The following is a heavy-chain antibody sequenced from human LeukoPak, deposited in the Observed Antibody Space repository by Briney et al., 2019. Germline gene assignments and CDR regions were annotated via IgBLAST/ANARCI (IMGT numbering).Heavy chain of an antibody. J-gene: IGHJ4*02. CDR2: INHSGST. V-gene: IGHV4-34*01. CDR3: ATFWGRTEGFDY. D-gene: IGHD7-27*01. CDR1: GGSFSGYY. Sequence: PSETLSLTCAVYGGSFSGYYWSWIRQPPGKGLEWIGEINHSGSTNYNPSLKSRVTISVDTSKNQFSLKLSSVTAADTAVYYCATFWGRTEGFDYWGQGTLVTVSS.